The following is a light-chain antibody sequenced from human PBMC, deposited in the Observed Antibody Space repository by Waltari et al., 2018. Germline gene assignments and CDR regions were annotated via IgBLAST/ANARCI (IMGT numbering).Light chain of an antibody. J-gene: IGLJ2*01. CDR1: SSDVGDHNY. Sequence: QSALTQPASVTGSPGQSITISCTGSSSDVGDHNYVSWYQQHPGKVPKLLVFDVTHRPSGVSDSFSGSKSGNTASLTISGLQAEDEGDYYCSTYTTGVVFGGGTKLTVL. CDR3: STYTTGVV. CDR2: DVT. V-gene: IGLV2-14*03.